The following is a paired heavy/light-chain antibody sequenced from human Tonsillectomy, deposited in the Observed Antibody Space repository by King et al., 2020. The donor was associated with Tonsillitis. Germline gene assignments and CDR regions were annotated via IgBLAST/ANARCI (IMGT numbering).Light chain of an antibody. CDR3: QTWVTGSRL. V-gene: IGLV4-69*01. J-gene: IGLJ3*02. CDR2: LNSDGSH. CDR1: SGHTSYA. Sequence: QDVLTQSPSASASLGASVKLTCTLSSGHTSYAIAWHQQHPEKGPRFLMKLNSDGSHIRGDGIPDRFSGSSSGAERYLTISSLQSEDEADYYCQTWVTGSRLFGGGTKLTVL.
Heavy chain of an antibody. D-gene: IGHD4-17*01. J-gene: IGHJ4*02. CDR3: AKEVGPYGGNTNGYFDY. V-gene: IGHV3-23*01. CDR1: GFTFSSYA. Sequence: EVQLLESGGDLVQPGGSLRLSCAASGFTFSSYAMSWVRQAPGTGLEWVSVISSSGGSTYNADSVKGRFTISRDNSKNTLYLQMNSLGAEDTAVYYCAKEVGPYGGNTNGYFDYWGQGTLVTVSS. CDR2: ISSSGGST.